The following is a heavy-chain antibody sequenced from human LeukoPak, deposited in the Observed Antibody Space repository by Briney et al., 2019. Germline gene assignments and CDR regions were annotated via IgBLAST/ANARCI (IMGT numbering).Heavy chain of an antibody. Sequence: GGSLRLSCAASGFAFSPYAMNWARQAPGKGLEWVSFITGDSNTIYYADSMKGRFTVSRDNAENSLYLQMNSLSAEDTAVYYCARDRMGGSFDYWGQGTLVTVSS. CDR1: GFAFSPYA. CDR2: ITGDSNTI. CDR3: ARDRMGGSFDY. J-gene: IGHJ4*02. V-gene: IGHV3-48*01. D-gene: IGHD2-15*01.